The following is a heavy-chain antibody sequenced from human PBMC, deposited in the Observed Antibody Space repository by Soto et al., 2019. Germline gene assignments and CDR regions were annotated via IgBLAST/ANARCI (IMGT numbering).Heavy chain of an antibody. CDR2: MNPDSGRA. J-gene: IGHJ4*02. D-gene: IGHD2-15*01. CDR1: GYTFTNSD. CDR3: ARRPHCSGGICYYGLDN. Sequence: ASVKVSCKASGYTFTNSDINWVRQAPGQGLEWMGWMNPDSGRAAYAQKFQGRVTLTTSTSTSTVYMEMRSLGSEDTAVYYCARRPHCSGGICYYGLDNWGQGTLVTVSS. V-gene: IGHV1-8*01.